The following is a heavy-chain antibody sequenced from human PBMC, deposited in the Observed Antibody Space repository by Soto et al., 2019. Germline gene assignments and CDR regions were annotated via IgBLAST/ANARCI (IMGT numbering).Heavy chain of an antibody. D-gene: IGHD3-3*01. J-gene: IGHJ3*01. CDR3: AMSTLTDPSDVWSDPTAFGL. V-gene: IGHV4-59*01. Sequence: QVQLHESGPGLMKPSETLSLTCTISGASISNSFWSWIRQPPGKGLEWIGNIHYTGSNNYNPSLRSRVIILVDSSMSQCPLTLTSVTAADTGVYYCAMSTLTDPSDVWSDPTAFGLLGQETVVTVSS. CDR2: IHYTGSN. CDR1: GASISNSF.